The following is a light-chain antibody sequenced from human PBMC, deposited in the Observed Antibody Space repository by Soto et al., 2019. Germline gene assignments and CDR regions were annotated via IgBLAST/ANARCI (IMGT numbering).Light chain of an antibody. Sequence: DIQMTQSPSTLPASVGDRVTITCRASQTISSWLAWYQQKPGKDPDLLIYDASRLAGGVPSRFSGSESGTEFTFTIGSLQPDDLATYFCEQEYNYSTFGQGTKVEV. CDR3: EQEYNYST. CDR1: QTISSW. J-gene: IGKJ1*01. CDR2: DAS. V-gene: IGKV1-5*01.